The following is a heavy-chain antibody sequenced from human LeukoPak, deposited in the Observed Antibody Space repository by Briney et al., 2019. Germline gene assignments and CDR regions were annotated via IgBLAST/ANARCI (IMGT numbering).Heavy chain of an antibody. J-gene: IGHJ4*02. D-gene: IGHD6-19*01. CDR3: AIVIAVAGPATFY. V-gene: IGHV3-7*05. CDR2: IKEDGNEK. Sequence: GGSLRLSCVGSGFSFSNYWMSWVRQAPGKGLQWVANIKEDGNEKYYVDSVKGRFTISRDNAKNSLYLQMNSLRAEDTALYYCAIVIAVAGPATFYWGQGTLATVSS. CDR1: GFSFSNYW.